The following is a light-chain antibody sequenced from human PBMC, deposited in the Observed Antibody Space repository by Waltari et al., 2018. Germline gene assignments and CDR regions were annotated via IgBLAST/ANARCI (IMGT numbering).Light chain of an antibody. CDR3: CSYADSWTWV. CDR1: RSDVGRYDL. CDR2: EDN. Sequence: QSALTQPAFVSGSPGQSITISCTGSRSDVGRYDLVSWYQQHPEKAPQVKIFEDNKRPSGSSARFSGCKSGNTASLTISGLLAEDEADYYCCSYADSWTWVFGGGTKLTVL. J-gene: IGLJ3*02. V-gene: IGLV2-23*01.